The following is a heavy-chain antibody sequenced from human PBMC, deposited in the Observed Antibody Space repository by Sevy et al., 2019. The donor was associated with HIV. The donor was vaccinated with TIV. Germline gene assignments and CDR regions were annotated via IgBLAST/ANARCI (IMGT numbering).Heavy chain of an antibody. D-gene: IGHD1-26*01. V-gene: IGHV4-59*08. CDR3: AGENAWGRGYS. CDR1: GGSITSLY. Sequence: SQTLSLTCTVSGGSITSLYWNWIRQPPGKGLEWIANIYYNGHINYNPPPKGRVTLYLDTPKNQFSLRLSSVTAADTAMYYCAGENAWGRGYSWGQGTLVTVSS. J-gene: IGHJ4*02. CDR2: IYYNGHI.